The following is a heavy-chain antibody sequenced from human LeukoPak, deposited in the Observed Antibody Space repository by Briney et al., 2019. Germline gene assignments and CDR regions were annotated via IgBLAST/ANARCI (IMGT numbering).Heavy chain of an antibody. J-gene: IGHJ4*02. Sequence: GGSLRLSCAASGFTFSSYAMSWVRQAPGKGREWVSAISGSGGSTYYADSVKGRFTISRDNSKNTLYLQMNSLRAEDTAVYYCAKAVGPYYYDSSGYYKSYYFDYWGQGTLVTVSS. CDR2: ISGSGGST. CDR3: AKAVGPYYYDSSGYYKSYYFDY. CDR1: GFTFSSYA. V-gene: IGHV3-23*01. D-gene: IGHD3-22*01.